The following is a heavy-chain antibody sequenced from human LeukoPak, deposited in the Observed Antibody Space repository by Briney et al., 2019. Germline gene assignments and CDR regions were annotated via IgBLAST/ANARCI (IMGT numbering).Heavy chain of an antibody. V-gene: IGHV3-21*01. J-gene: IGHJ4*02. Sequence: GGSLRLSCAASGFTFSSYSMNWVRQAPGKGLEWVSSISSSSSYIYYADSVKGRFTISRDNAKNSLYLQMNSLRAEDTAVYYCARGQYCSSTSCKTLYYFDYWGQGTLVTVSS. D-gene: IGHD2-2*01. CDR1: GFTFSSYS. CDR3: ARGQYCSSTSCKTLYYFDY. CDR2: ISSSSSYI.